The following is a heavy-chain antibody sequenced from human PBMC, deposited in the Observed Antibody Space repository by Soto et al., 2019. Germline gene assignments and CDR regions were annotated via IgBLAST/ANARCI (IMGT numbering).Heavy chain of an antibody. CDR2: ISPNNGNT. D-gene: IGHD1-26*01. CDR1: GYTFTNYV. Sequence: QVQLVQSGAEVKPPGASVRVSCKASGYTFTNYVISWVRQAPGQGLEWMGWISPNNGNTNYAQKVQGRVTMTTDTSTTTAYMELRSLRSDDTAVYYCARDRPWGGEWELQYFDYWGQGTLVTVSS. J-gene: IGHJ4*02. V-gene: IGHV1-18*01. CDR3: ARDRPWGGEWELQYFDY.